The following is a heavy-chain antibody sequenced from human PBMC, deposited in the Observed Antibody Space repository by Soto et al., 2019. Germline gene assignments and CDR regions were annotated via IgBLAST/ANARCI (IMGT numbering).Heavy chain of an antibody. V-gene: IGHV4-34*01. D-gene: IGHD3-22*01. CDR1: GGSFSGYY. Sequence: SETLSLTCAVYGGSFSGYYWSWIRQPPGKGLEWIGEINHSGSTNYNPSLKSRVTISVDTSKNQFSLKLSSVTAADTAVYYCARNRRRITMIVVVIKGANWLDPWGQGTLVTVYS. J-gene: IGHJ5*02. CDR3: ARNRRRITMIVVVIKGANWLDP. CDR2: INHSGST.